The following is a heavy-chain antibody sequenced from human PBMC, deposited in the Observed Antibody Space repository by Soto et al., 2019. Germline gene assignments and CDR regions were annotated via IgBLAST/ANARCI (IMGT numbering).Heavy chain of an antibody. J-gene: IGHJ4*02. Sequence: GASVKVSCKVSGYTLTELSMHWVRQAPGKGLEWMGGFDPEDGETIYAQKFQGRVTMTEDTSTDTAYMELSSLRSEDTAVYYCATFPRVSGYCSGGSCYNVVYWGQGTLVTVSS. D-gene: IGHD2-15*01. CDR1: GYTLTELS. CDR2: FDPEDGET. V-gene: IGHV1-24*01. CDR3: ATFPRVSGYCSGGSCYNVVY.